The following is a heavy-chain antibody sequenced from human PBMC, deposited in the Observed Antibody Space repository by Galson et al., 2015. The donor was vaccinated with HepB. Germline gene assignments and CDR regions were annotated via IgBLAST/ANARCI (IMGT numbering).Heavy chain of an antibody. J-gene: IGHJ6*02. CDR2: IHYTGST. D-gene: IGHD5-18*01. Sequence: TLSLTCTVSGGSMSSSRYNWGWIRQSPVKGLEWIGSIHYTGSTNYNPSLKSRVTMSVDTSKKQFSLKVSSVTAADTAVYYCARMQLWLVYGMDVWGQGTTVIVSS. CDR3: ARMQLWLVYGMDV. CDR1: GGSMSSSRYN. V-gene: IGHV4-39*07.